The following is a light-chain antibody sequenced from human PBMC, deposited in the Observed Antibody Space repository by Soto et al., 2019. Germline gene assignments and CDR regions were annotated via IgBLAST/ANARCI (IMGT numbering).Light chain of an antibody. V-gene: IGKV3-20*01. CDR3: QQYCSSPPT. CDR2: GAS. J-gene: IGKJ1*01. CDR1: QSVSSSY. Sequence: EIVLTQSPGTLSLSPGERATLSCRASQSVSSSYLAWYQQKPGQAPRLLIYGASSRAIGIPDRFSGSGSGTDFTLTISRLEPEDFAVYYCQQYCSSPPTVGQGTKVDI.